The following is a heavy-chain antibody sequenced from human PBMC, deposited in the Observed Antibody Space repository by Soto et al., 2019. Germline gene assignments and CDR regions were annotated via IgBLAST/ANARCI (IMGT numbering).Heavy chain of an antibody. CDR2: IFYSGST. D-gene: IGHD6-19*01. CDR1: GDSVSSSNYY. CDR3: AIDVTTSGRHPPEST. J-gene: IGHJ5*02. Sequence: QVQLQESGPGLVRPSETLSLTCTVSGDSVSSSNYYWSWIRQSPVKGLEWIGYIFYSGSTNYNPSLKSRVTISVDTSKNQFSLNLRSVTAADTAVYYCAIDVTTSGRHPPESTWGQGTLVTVS. V-gene: IGHV4-61*01.